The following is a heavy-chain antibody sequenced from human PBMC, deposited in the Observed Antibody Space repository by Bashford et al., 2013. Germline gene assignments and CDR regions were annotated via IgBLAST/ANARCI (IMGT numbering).Heavy chain of an antibody. V-gene: IGHV4-34*01. J-gene: IGHJ3*02. Sequence: SETLSLTCAVYGGSFSGYYWSWIRQPPGKGLEWIGEINHSGSTNYNPSLKSRVTISVDTSKNQFSLKLSSVTAADTAVYYCAGRLQGGGGIAVAQAKPDAFDIWGQGTMVTVSS. D-gene: IGHD6-19*01. CDR3: AGRLQGGGGIAVAQAKPDAFDI. CDR2: INHSGST. CDR1: GGSFSGYY.